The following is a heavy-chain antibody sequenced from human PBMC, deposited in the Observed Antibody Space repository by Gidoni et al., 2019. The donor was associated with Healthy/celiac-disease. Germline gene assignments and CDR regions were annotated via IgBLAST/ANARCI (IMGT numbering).Heavy chain of an antibody. Sequence: EVQLVESGVGLVQPGGSLSLSCSASGFTFSSYAMHWVRQAPGKGLEYVSAISSNGGSTYYADSVKGRFTIARDNSKNTRYLQMSSLRAEETAVDYCVKELIAVAGTMDWGQGTMVTVSS. CDR2: ISSNGGST. CDR1: GFTFSSYA. CDR3: VKELIAVAGTMD. J-gene: IGHJ3*01. D-gene: IGHD6-19*01. V-gene: IGHV3-64D*06.